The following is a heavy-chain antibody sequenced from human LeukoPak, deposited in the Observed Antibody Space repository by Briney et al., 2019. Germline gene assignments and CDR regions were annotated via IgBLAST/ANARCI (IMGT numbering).Heavy chain of an antibody. D-gene: IGHD3-22*01. Sequence: PGGSLRLSCAASGFTFSSYWMSWVRQAPGKGLEWVANIKQDGSEKYYVDSVKGRLTISRDNAKNSLYLQMNSLRAEDTAVYYCARDTSYYDSSGYYDGGVWFDPWGQGTLVTVSS. V-gene: IGHV3-7*01. CDR1: GFTFSSYW. CDR3: ARDTSYYDSSGYYDGGVWFDP. J-gene: IGHJ5*02. CDR2: IKQDGSEK.